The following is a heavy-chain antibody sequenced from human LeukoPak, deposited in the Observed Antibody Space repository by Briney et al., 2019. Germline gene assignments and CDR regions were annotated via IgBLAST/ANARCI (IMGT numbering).Heavy chain of an antibody. D-gene: IGHD1-14*01. J-gene: IGHJ4*02. Sequence: PGGSLRLSCAASGFTFSSYAMHWVRQAPGKALEWVAVISYDGSNKYYADSVKGRFTISRDNSKNTLYLQMNSLRAEDTAVYYCARDGTEGDYVDYWGQGTLVTVSS. CDR1: GFTFSSYA. V-gene: IGHV3-30-3*01. CDR3: ARDGTEGDYVDY. CDR2: ISYDGSNK.